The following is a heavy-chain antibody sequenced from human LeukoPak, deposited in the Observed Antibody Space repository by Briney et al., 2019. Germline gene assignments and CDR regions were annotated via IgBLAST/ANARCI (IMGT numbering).Heavy chain of an antibody. D-gene: IGHD1-26*01. Sequence: SETLSLICTVSGYSISSGYYWGWIRQPPGKGLEWIGSIYHSGSTYYNPSLKSRVTISVDTSKNQFSLKLSSVTAAGTAVYYCARGLVGVYWYFDLWGRGTLVTVSS. CDR2: IYHSGST. CDR3: ARGLVGVYWYFDL. CDR1: GYSISSGYY. V-gene: IGHV4-38-2*02. J-gene: IGHJ2*01.